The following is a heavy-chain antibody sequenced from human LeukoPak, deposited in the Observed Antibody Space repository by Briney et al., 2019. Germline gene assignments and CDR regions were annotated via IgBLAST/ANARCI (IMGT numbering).Heavy chain of an antibody. D-gene: IGHD2-15*01. V-gene: IGHV3-49*03. J-gene: IGHJ4*02. CDR2: IRSKAYGGTT. Sequence: GGSLRLSCTASGFTFGGYAMSWFRQAPGKGLEWVGFIRSKAYGGTTEYAASVKGRFTISRDDSKSIAYLQMNSLKTEDTAVYYCTRDLGYCSGGSCPTFDYWGQGTLVTVSS. CDR1: GFTFGGYA. CDR3: TRDLGYCSGGSCPTFDY.